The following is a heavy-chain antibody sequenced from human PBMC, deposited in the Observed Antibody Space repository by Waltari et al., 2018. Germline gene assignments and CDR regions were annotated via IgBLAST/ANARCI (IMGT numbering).Heavy chain of an antibody. D-gene: IGHD1-26*01. J-gene: IGHJ3*02. CDR1: GFTFSSYW. CDR2: INTDGSGK. Sequence: EVQLVESGGGIVQPGGSLRLSCAASGFTFSSYWMHWVRQAPGKGLVAVSRINTDGSGKNYADSVKGRFTISRDNAKNTLYLQMNSLRAEDTAVYYCARDGGGKFIVGSAIDAFDMWGQGTLVTVSS. V-gene: IGHV3-74*01. CDR3: ARDGGGKFIVGSAIDAFDM.